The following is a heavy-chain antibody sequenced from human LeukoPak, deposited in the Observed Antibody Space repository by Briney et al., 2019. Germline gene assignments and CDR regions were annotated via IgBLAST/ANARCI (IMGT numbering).Heavy chain of an antibody. V-gene: IGHV1-24*01. Sequence: ASVKVSCKVSGYTLTELSMHWVRQAPGKGLEWMGGFDPEDGETIYAQKFQGRVTMTEDTSTDTAYMELSSLRSEDTAVYYCATVLTDKGAGYYYYYGMDVWGQGTTVTVSS. CDR1: GYTLTELS. J-gene: IGHJ6*02. CDR3: ATVLTDKGAGYYYYYGMDV. D-gene: IGHD6-19*01. CDR2: FDPEDGET.